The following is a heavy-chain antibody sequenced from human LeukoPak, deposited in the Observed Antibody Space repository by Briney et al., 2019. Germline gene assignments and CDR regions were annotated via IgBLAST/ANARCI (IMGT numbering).Heavy chain of an antibody. CDR2: ISAYNGNT. J-gene: IGHJ4*02. CDR1: GYTFTSYG. CDR3: ARAASIAAAGTGGGFDY. D-gene: IGHD6-13*01. V-gene: IGHV1-18*01. Sequence: GASVKVSCKASGYTFTSYGISWVRQAPGQGLEWMGWISAYNGNTNYAQKLLGRVTMTTDTSTSTAYMELRSLRSDDTAVYYCARAASIAAAGTGGGFDYWGQGTLVTVSS.